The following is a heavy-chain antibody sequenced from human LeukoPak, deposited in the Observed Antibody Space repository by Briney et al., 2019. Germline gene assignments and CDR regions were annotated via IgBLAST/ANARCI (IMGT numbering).Heavy chain of an antibody. Sequence: SETLSLTCTVSGGSISSGGYYWSWIRQHPGKGLEWIGYIYYSGSTYYDPSLKSRVTISVETSKNQFSLKLSSVTAADTAVYYCARRTRYGGMDYWGQGTLVTVSS. CDR1: GGSISSGGYY. V-gene: IGHV4-31*03. D-gene: IGHD4-23*01. CDR3: ARRTRYGGMDY. CDR2: IYYSGST. J-gene: IGHJ4*02.